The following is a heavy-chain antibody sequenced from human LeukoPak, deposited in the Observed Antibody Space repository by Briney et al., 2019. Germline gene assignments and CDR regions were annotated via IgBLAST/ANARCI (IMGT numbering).Heavy chain of an antibody. CDR2: IYHSGSI. CDR1: GYSISGGYY. J-gene: IGHJ4*02. V-gene: IGHV4-38-2*02. Sequence: SETLSLTCTVSGYSISGGYYWGWIRQPPGKGLEWIGSIYHSGSIYYNPSLKSRVTISVDTSKNQFSLKLSSVTAADTAVYYCAKSSYSIFDYWGQGTLVTVSS. D-gene: IGHD5-18*01. CDR3: AKSSYSIFDY.